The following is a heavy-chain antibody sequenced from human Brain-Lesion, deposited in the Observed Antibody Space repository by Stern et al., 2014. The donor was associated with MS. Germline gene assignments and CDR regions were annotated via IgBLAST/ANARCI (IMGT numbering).Heavy chain of an antibody. V-gene: IGHV1-2*02. CDR3: ARDQRGITIFGVVTDYYYLGMDV. Sequence: VQLVQSGAEVKKPGASVKVSCKTSGYIFTGYYIHWVRQAPGQGLKWMAWINPNTGGPKYAQKFQGRVTMSRDTSISTAYVELSSLTSDDTAVYYCARDQRGITIFGVVTDYYYLGMDVWGQGTTVTVSS. CDR2: INPNTGGP. CDR1: GYIFTGYY. D-gene: IGHD3-3*01. J-gene: IGHJ6*02.